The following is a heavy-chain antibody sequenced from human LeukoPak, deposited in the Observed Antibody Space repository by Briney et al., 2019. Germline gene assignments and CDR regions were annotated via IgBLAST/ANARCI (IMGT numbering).Heavy chain of an antibody. CDR3: EKASGNYYDSTGYYFYYGMDV. CDR2: ISWNSGSI. D-gene: IGHD3-22*01. J-gene: IGHJ6*02. Sequence: GGSLRLSCAASGFTFDDYAMYWVRQAPGKGLEWVSGISWNSGSIDYADSVKGRFTVSRDNAKNSLNLQMNSLGVEDTAVYYCEKASGNYYDSTGYYFYYGMDVWGQGATVTVSS. CDR1: GFTFDDYA. V-gene: IGHV3-9*01.